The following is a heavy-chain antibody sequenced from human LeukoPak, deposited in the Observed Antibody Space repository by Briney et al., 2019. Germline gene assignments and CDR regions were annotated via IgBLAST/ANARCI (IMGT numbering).Heavy chain of an antibody. Sequence: ASVKVSCKASGYTFTSFDFNWVRQATGQGLEWMGLMKSNNGHTGYAQKFQGRVTMTRDTSISTAYMELSSLTFEDTAVYYCARGPPNWGMVGYWGQGTLVTVSS. V-gene: IGHV1-8*01. CDR2: MKSNNGHT. CDR1: GYTFTSFD. D-gene: IGHD7-27*01. CDR3: ARGPPNWGMVGY. J-gene: IGHJ4*02.